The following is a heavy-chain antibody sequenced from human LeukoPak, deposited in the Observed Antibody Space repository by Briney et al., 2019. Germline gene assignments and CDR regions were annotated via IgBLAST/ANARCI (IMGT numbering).Heavy chain of an antibody. Sequence: SSETLSLTCTVSGGSISSYYWSWIRQPPGKGLEWIAYISDIGSINYNPSLRSRVTISLDTSKNQFSLKLSSVTAADTAVYYCAGHHPRNTVDFWGQGTLVTVSS. J-gene: IGHJ4*02. V-gene: IGHV4-59*08. D-gene: IGHD2/OR15-2a*01. CDR2: ISDIGSI. CDR1: GGSISSYY. CDR3: AGHHPRNTVDF.